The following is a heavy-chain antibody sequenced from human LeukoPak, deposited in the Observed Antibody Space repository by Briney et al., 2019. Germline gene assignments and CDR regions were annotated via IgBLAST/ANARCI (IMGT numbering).Heavy chain of an antibody. J-gene: IGHJ4*02. Sequence: PSETLSLTCTVSGGSISSYYWSWIRQPAGKGLEWIGRIYTSGSTNYNPSLKSRVTMSVDTSKNQFSLKLSSVTAADTAVYYCARNRYSNSWGYYFDYWGQGTLVTVSS. CDR3: ARNRYSNSWGYYFDY. V-gene: IGHV4-4*07. D-gene: IGHD6-6*01. CDR2: IYTSGST. CDR1: GGSISSYY.